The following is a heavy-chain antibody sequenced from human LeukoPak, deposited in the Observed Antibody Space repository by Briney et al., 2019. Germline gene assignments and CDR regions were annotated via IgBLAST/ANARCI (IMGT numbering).Heavy chain of an antibody. CDR2: ISYDGSNK. Sequence: GGSLRLSCAASGFTFSSYGMHWVRQAPGKGLEWVAVISYDGSNKYYADSVKGRFTISRDNSKNTLYLQMNSLRAEDTAVYYRAKVGGSYYLFDYWGQGTLVTVSS. J-gene: IGHJ4*02. CDR3: AKVGGSYYLFDY. CDR1: GFTFSSYG. V-gene: IGHV3-30*18. D-gene: IGHD1-26*01.